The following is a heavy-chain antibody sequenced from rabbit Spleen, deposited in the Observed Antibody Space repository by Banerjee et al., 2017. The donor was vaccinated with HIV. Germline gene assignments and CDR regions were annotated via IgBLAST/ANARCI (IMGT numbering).Heavy chain of an antibody. D-gene: IGHD1-1*01. CDR3: ARDPNYASGHYIYNF. J-gene: IGHJ4*01. CDR2: IYTGGSGGI. V-gene: IGHV1S40*01. CDR1: GFDLSDYYY. Sequence: QSLQESGGGLVKPGASLTLTCTASGFDLSDYYYIYWVRQAPGKGLEWIGCIYTGGSGGIYYATWANGRFTVSKTSSTTVTLQLNSLTAADTATYFCARDPNYASGHYIYNFWGPGTLVTVS.